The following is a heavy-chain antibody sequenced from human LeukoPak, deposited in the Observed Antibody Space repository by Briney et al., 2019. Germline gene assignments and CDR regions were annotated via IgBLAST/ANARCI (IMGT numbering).Heavy chain of an antibody. D-gene: IGHD2-2*01. CDR3: AKDDPHQRFDN. CDR1: GYVFASHW. V-gene: IGHV1-2*02. CDR2: IKPDSDAT. J-gene: IGHJ4*02. Sequence: GASVKVSCKASGYVFASHWLHWVRQAPGQGLEWVGYIKPDSDATGLAQRFQGRVTLTRDTSISTAYLELNGLTADDTAVYFCAKDDPHQRFDNWGQGTLVTVSS.